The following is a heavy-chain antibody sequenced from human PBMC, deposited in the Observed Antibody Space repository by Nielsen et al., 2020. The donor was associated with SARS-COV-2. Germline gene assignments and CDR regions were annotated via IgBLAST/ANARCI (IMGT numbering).Heavy chain of an antibody. CDR2: IYYSGST. J-gene: IGHJ6*02. V-gene: IGHV4-61*08. D-gene: IGHD6-6*01. CDR3: ARGDSSPIYYYYGMDV. Sequence: SETLSLTCTVSGGSISRGDYYWSWIRQPPGKGLEWIGYIYYSGSTNYNPSLKSRVTISVDTSKNQFSLKLSSVTAADTAVYYCARGDSSPIYYYYGMDVWGQGTTVTVSS. CDR1: GGSISRGDYY.